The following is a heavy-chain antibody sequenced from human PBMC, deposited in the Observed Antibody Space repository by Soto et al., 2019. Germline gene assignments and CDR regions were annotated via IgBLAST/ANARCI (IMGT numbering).Heavy chain of an antibody. CDR3: ARASYDSSTYYLDY. Sequence: SQMLSHNCSVAGDSISSGSYRRSWIQQPPGKGLEWIGSIYYSGSTYYNPSLKSRVTISVDTSNNQFSLKLSSVTAADTAVYYCARASYDSSTYYLDYWGQGTLVTVSS. D-gene: IGHD3-22*01. V-gene: IGHV4-30-4*08. J-gene: IGHJ4*02. CDR1: GDSISSGSYR. CDR2: IYYSGST.